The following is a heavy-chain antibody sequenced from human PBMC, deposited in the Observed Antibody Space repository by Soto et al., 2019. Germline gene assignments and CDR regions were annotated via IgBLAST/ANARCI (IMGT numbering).Heavy chain of an antibody. V-gene: IGHV3-23*01. CDR2: FSGGGGGT. CDR3: VRWNGFGDH. D-gene: IGHD1-1*01. J-gene: IGHJ4*02. Sequence: EVQLLDSGGGLVQPGGSLRLSCAVSGFTLSDYGVTWVRQAPGMGLEWVSGFSGGGGGTFYADSVKGRFTISRDDSKNTAYLQMNGLGVEDTAVYYCVRWNGFGDHWGQGTLVTVTS. CDR1: GFTLSDYG.